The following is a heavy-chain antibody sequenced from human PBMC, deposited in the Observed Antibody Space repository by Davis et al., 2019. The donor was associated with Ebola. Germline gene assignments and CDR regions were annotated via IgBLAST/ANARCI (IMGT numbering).Heavy chain of an antibody. D-gene: IGHD4-17*01. Sequence: GESLKISCAASGFTFSDYYMSWIRQAPGKGLEWISYISSSGSTIYYADSVKGRFTISRDNAKNSLYLQMNSLRAEDTAVYYCARDTLTTVTLYYYYGMDVWGQGTTVTVSS. CDR1: GFTFSDYY. J-gene: IGHJ6*02. CDR3: ARDTLTTVTLYYYYGMDV. V-gene: IGHV3-11*01. CDR2: ISSSGSTI.